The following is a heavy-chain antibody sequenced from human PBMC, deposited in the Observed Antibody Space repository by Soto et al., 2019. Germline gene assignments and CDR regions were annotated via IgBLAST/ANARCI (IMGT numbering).Heavy chain of an antibody. CDR1: GFSLITSGAG. D-gene: IGHD2-15*01. CDR3: AHKGGRGAGMDV. V-gene: IGHV2-5*02. Sequence: QITLKESGPTLVKPTQTLTLTCTFSGFSLITSGAGVGWIRQPPGKALEWLALIYWDDDKRYNSSLKSRVTLTKDTSTNEVVLTLTNVDPLDTGTYYCAHKGGRGAGMDVWGQGTTVTVSS. CDR2: IYWDDDK. J-gene: IGHJ6*02.